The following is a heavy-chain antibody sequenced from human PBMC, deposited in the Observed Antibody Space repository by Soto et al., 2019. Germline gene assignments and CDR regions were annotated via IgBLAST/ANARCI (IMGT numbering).Heavy chain of an antibody. Sequence: QVHLQESGPGLVKPSETLSLTCTVSGGSISSYYWSWIRQPPGKGLEWIGYISYSGSTNYIPSLKSRVTISVDTSKNQFSRKLSSVTAADTAVYYCASRTGDWFDPWGQGTLVTVSS. CDR2: ISYSGST. V-gene: IGHV4-59*08. J-gene: IGHJ5*02. CDR3: ASRTGDWFDP. CDR1: GGSISSYY. D-gene: IGHD4-17*01.